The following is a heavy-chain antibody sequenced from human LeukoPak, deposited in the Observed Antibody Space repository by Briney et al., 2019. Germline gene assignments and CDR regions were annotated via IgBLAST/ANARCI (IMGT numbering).Heavy chain of an antibody. D-gene: IGHD3-3*01. Sequence: KTSETLSLTCTVSGGSISSYYWSWIRQPAGKGLEWIGCIYTSGSTNYNPSLKSRVTMSVDTSKNQFSLKLSSVTAADTAVYYCARDLLEYYDFWSGYYTGFDYWGQGTLVTVSS. V-gene: IGHV4-4*07. CDR2: IYTSGST. J-gene: IGHJ4*02. CDR1: GGSISSYY. CDR3: ARDLLEYYDFWSGYYTGFDY.